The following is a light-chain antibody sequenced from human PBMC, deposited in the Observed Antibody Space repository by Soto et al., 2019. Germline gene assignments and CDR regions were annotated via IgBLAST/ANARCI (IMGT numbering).Light chain of an antibody. CDR3: QSYDSSRSYV. J-gene: IGLJ1*01. CDR1: SSNIGAGYD. CDR2: GNS. V-gene: IGLV1-40*01. Sequence: QSVLTQPPSVSGAPGQRVTISCTGSSSNIGAGYDVHWYQQLPGTAPKLLIYGNSNRPSGVPDRFSGSKSGTSASLAITGLQDEDEADYCCQSYDSSRSYVFGTGTKLTVL.